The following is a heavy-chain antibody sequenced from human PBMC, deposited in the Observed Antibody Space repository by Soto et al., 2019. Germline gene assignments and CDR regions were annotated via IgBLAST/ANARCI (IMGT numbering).Heavy chain of an antibody. Sequence: GGSLRLSCAASGFTFSSYAMHWVRQAPGKGLEWVAVISYDGSNKYYADSVKGRFTISRDNSKNTLYLQMNSLRAEDTAVYYCARAWVVVAATPSYNWFDPWGQGTLVTVSS. D-gene: IGHD2-15*01. CDR2: ISYDGSNK. CDR1: GFTFSSYA. CDR3: ARAWVVVAATPSYNWFDP. V-gene: IGHV3-30-3*01. J-gene: IGHJ5*02.